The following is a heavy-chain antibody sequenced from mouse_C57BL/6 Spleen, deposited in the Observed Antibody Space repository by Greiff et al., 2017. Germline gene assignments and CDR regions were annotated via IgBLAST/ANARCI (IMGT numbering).Heavy chain of an antibody. CDR1: GFNIKDDY. V-gene: IGHV14-4*01. J-gene: IGHJ3*01. CDR2: IDPENGDT. D-gene: IGHD2-4*01. CDR3: TFYDYGVFAY. Sequence: VQLQQSGAELVRPGASVKLSCTASGFNIKDDYMHWVKQRPEQGLEWIGWIDPENGDTEYASKFQGKATITADTSSNTAYLQLSSLTSEDTAVSYCTFYDYGVFAYWGQGTLVTVSA.